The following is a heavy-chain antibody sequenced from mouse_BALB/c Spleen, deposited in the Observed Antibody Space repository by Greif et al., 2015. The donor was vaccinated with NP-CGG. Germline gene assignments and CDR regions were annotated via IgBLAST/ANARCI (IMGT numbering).Heavy chain of an antibody. V-gene: IGHV1-18*01. CDR3: VRKRYGNWYFDV. J-gene: IGHJ1*01. Sequence: EVQLQQSGPELVKPGASVKISCKTSGYTFTEYTLHWVKQSHGKSLEWIGGINPNNGGTIYNQKFKDKATLTEDRSSSTANMELRSLTSEDSAVYYGVRKRYGNWYFDVGGAGTTVTVAS. D-gene: IGHD2-1*01. CDR1: GYTFTEYT. CDR2: INPNNGGT.